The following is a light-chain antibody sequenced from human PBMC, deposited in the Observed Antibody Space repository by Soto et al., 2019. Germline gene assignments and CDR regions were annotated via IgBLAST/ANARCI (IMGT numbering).Light chain of an antibody. J-gene: IGLJ1*01. V-gene: IGLV2-14*01. CDR1: SSDVGGYNY. CDR2: ASS. CDR3: SSYTSGTTLYV. Sequence: QSALTQPASVSGSPGQSITISCTGTSSDVGGYNYVSWYQPNPAKAPSLMIYASSNRPSGVSNRFSGSRSGNTASLTISGLQAEDEADYYCSSYTSGTTLYVFGTGTKLTVL.